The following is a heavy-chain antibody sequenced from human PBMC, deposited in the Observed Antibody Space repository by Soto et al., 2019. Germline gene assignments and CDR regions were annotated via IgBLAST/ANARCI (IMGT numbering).Heavy chain of an antibody. CDR2: IYPGDADT. V-gene: IGHV5-51*01. CDR3: ARLRVEQQLVPYYYGMDV. Sequence: GESRKISCKGSGYSFTSDWIGWVRKMPGEGLEWMGIIYPGDADTRYSPSSQGQATILADKSISTAYLKWSSLKAPDTAMYYCARLRVEQQLVPYYYGMDVWGQGTTVTVSS. CDR1: GYSFTSDW. J-gene: IGHJ6*02. D-gene: IGHD6-13*01.